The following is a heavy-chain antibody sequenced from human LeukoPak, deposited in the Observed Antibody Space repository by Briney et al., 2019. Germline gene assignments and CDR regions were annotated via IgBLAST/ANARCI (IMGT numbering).Heavy chain of an antibody. Sequence: ASVKVSCTASGYTFTSYYMHWVRQAPGQGLEWMGIINPSGGSTSYAQKFQGRVTMTRDTSTSTVYMELSSLRSEDTAVYYCARGVVPAAPYYYYGMDVWGQGTTVTVSS. J-gene: IGHJ6*02. D-gene: IGHD2-2*01. V-gene: IGHV1-46*01. CDR1: GYTFTSYY. CDR2: INPSGGST. CDR3: ARGVVPAAPYYYYGMDV.